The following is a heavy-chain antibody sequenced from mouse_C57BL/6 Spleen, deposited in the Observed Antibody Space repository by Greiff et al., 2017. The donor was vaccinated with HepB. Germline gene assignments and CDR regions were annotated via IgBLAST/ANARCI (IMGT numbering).Heavy chain of an antibody. Sequence: QVQLQQSGAELVKPGASVKISCKASGYAFSSYWMNWVKQRPGKGLEWIGQIYPGDGDTNYNGKFKGKATLTADKSSSTAYMQLSSLASEDSAVYFCARKGVGYYFDYWGQGTTLTVSS. CDR1: GYAFSSYW. D-gene: IGHD2-2*01. J-gene: IGHJ2*01. CDR2: IYPGDGDT. V-gene: IGHV1-80*01. CDR3: ARKGVGYYFDY.